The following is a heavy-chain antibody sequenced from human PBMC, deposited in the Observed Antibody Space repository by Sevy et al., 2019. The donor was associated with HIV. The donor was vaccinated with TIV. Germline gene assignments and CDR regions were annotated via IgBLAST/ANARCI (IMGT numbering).Heavy chain of an antibody. J-gene: IGHJ4*02. CDR1: GESFSNYY. D-gene: IGHD4-17*01. CDR2: IDHSGRS. Sequence: SETLSLTCAVYGESFSNYYWSWIRLSPGKGLESIGEIDHSGRSDYNPSLKSRVTMSVDTSKNQFSLKLTSVTAADTAVYYSGRGPKPLRSDYGDYRGVGYYFDSWGQGTLVTVSS. V-gene: IGHV4-34*01. CDR3: GRGPKPLRSDYGDYRGVGYYFDS.